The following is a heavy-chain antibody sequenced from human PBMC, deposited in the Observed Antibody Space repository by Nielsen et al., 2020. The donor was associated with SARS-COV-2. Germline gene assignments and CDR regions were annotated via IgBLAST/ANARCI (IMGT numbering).Heavy chain of an antibody. CDR1: GGSISSYY. CDR3: ARDLAAAGAPYYYGMDV. D-gene: IGHD6-13*01. Sequence: ESLKISCTVSGGSISSYYWSWIRQPPGKGLEWIGYIYYSGSTNYNPSLKSRVTISVDTSKNQFSLKLSSVTAADTAVYYCARDLAAAGAPYYYGMDVWGQGTTVTVSS. V-gene: IGHV4-59*13. CDR2: IYYSGST. J-gene: IGHJ6*02.